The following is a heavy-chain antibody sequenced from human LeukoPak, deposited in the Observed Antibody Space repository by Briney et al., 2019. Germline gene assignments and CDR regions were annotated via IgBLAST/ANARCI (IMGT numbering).Heavy chain of an antibody. V-gene: IGHV4-59*01. CDR3: ARGGVDHETDYYMDV. D-gene: IGHD1-14*01. CDR1: GGSISRYY. CDR2: IYYSGGT. Sequence: SETLSLTCTVPGGSISRYYWSWIRQPPGKGLEWIGYIYYSGGTNYIPSLKSRVTMSVDTSKNQFSLKLSSVTAADTAAYYCARGGVDHETDYYMDVWGKGTTVTVSS. J-gene: IGHJ6*03.